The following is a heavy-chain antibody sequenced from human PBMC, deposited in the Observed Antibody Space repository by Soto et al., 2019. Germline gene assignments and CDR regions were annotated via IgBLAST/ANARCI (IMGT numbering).Heavy chain of an antibody. Sequence: QVQLQESGPGLVKPSETLSLTCTVSGGSISSYYWTWIRQPPGKGLEWIGYIYYSGSTNYNPSLKSRVTISIDTSKIQFSLNLSSVIAADTAVYYCARDLSLDLCGRGTLVTVSS. V-gene: IGHV4-59*01. J-gene: IGHJ2*01. CDR1: GGSISSYY. CDR2: IYYSGST. CDR3: ARDLSLDL.